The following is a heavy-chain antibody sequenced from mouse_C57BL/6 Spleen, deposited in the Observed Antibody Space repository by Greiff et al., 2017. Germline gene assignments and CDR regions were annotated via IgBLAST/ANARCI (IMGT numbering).Heavy chain of an antibody. V-gene: IGHV1-50*01. CDR1: GYTFTSYW. Sequence: QVQLQQPGAELVKPGASVKLSCKASGYTFTSYWMQWVKQRPGQGLEWIGEIDPSDSYTNYNQKFKGKATLTVDTSSSTAYMQLSSLTSGDSAVYYCARGGLFDYWGQGTTLTVSS. CDR2: IDPSDSYT. CDR3: ARGGLFDY. J-gene: IGHJ2*01.